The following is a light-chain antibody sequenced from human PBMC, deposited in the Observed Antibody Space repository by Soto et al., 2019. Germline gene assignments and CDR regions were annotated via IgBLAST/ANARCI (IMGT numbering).Light chain of an antibody. CDR3: QQRNSYPRT. V-gene: IGKV1-5*01. J-gene: IGKJ2*01. Sequence: DIQMTQSPSTLSASVGDRVTITCRASQSISSWLAWYQQKPGKAPNLLISAASTLQSGVPSRFSGSRSETEFTLTITSLQPEDSATYYCQQRNSYPRTFGQGTKVDIK. CDR2: AAS. CDR1: QSISSW.